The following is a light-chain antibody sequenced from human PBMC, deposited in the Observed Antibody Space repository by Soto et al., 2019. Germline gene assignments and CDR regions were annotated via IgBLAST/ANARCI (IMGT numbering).Light chain of an antibody. V-gene: IGKV3-20*01. J-gene: IGKJ4*01. Sequence: EIVMTQSPATLSLSPGERATLSCRASQSVSSSYLAWYQQKPGQAPRLLIYGASSRATGIPDRFSGSGSGTDFTLTISRLEPEDFAVYYCQQYGSSLFGGGTKVDIK. CDR3: QQYGSSL. CDR1: QSVSSSY. CDR2: GAS.